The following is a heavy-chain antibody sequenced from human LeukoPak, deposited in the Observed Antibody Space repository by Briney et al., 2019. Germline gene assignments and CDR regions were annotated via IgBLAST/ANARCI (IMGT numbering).Heavy chain of an antibody. CDR3: VRDTTWNTRYYYYGMDV. J-gene: IGHJ6*02. Sequence: GASVKVSCKASGYTFTGYYMHWVRQAPGQGLEWMGWINPNSGGTNYAQKFQGRVTMTTDTSTSTAYMELRSLRSDDTAVYYCVRDTTWNTRYYYYGMDVWGQGTTVTVSS. V-gene: IGHV1-2*02. CDR2: INPNSGGT. D-gene: IGHD1-1*01. CDR1: GYTFTGYY.